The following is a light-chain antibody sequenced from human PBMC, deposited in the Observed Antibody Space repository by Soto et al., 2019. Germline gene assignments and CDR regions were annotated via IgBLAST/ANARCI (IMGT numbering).Light chain of an antibody. Sequence: AIQMTQSPSSLSPSVRDSLTVIGRASQDIRNDLGWYQQKPGKAPKVLIYAASSLQSGVPSRFSGSGSGTDFSLTISSLQPEDFATYYCLQDYNYPFTFGGGTKV. J-gene: IGKJ4*01. CDR1: QDIRND. V-gene: IGKV1-6*01. CDR3: LQDYNYPFT. CDR2: AAS.